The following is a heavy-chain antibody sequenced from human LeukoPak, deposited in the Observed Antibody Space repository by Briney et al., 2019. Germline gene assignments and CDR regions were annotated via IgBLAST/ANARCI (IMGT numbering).Heavy chain of an antibody. CDR1: GGSISSYY. D-gene: IGHD1-14*01. Sequence: SETLSLTCTVSGGSISSYYWSSMGQPPGKGLEWIGYIYYSGSTKYNPSLNSRVTISVDTSKNQFSLKLSSVTAADTAVYYCARDSGNYYYYGMAVWGQGTTVTVSS. CDR2: IYYSGST. V-gene: IGHV4-59*01. J-gene: IGHJ6*02. CDR3: ARDSGNYYYYGMAV.